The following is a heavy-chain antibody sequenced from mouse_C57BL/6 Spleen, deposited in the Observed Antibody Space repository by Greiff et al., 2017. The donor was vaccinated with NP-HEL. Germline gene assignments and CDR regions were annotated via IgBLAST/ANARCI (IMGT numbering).Heavy chain of an antibody. Sequence: QVQLQQSGPELVKPGASVKLSCKASGYTFTSYWMHWVKQRPGRGLEWIGRIDPNSGGTKYNEKFKSKATLTVDKPSSTAYMQLSSLTSEDSAVYYCASIYPDWYVDVWGTGTTVTVSS. CDR2: IDPNSGGT. CDR3: ASIYPDWYVDV. CDR1: GYTFTSYW. D-gene: IGHD2-1*01. J-gene: IGHJ1*03. V-gene: IGHV1-72*01.